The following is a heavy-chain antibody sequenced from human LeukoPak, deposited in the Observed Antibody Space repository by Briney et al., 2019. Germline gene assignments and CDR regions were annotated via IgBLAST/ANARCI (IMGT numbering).Heavy chain of an antibody. CDR2: IWHDGSNK. D-gene: IGHD6-19*01. J-gene: IGHJ4*02. CDR3: AKAAGYSSGWPFEY. Sequence: GGSLRLSCAASGFTFSNYWMNWVRQAPGKGLEWVAVIWHDGSNKYYADYVKGRFTISRDNSKNTLYLQMNSLRAEDTAVYYCAKAAGYSSGWPFEYWGQGTLVTVSS. CDR1: GFTFSNYW. V-gene: IGHV3-33*06.